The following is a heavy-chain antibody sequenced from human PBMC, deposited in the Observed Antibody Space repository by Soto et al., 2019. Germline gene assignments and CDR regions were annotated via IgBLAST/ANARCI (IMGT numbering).Heavy chain of an antibody. V-gene: IGHV5-51*01. CDR3: ARRLEYYGSGSYAFDI. Sequence: PGESLKISCKGSGYSFTSYWIGRVRQMPGKGLEWMGIIYPGDSDTRYSPSFQGQVTISADKSISTAYLQWSSLKASDTAMYYCARRLEYYGSGSYAFDIWGQGTMVTVSS. J-gene: IGHJ3*02. D-gene: IGHD3-10*01. CDR2: IYPGDSDT. CDR1: GYSFTSYW.